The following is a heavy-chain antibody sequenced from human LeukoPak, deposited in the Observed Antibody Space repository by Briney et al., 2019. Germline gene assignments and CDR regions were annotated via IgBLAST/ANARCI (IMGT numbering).Heavy chain of an antibody. V-gene: IGHV5-51*01. D-gene: IGHD5-12*01. Sequence: LEWMGIIYPGDSDARYSPSFQGQVTISADKSISTAYLQWSSLKASDTAMYYCARQVALDYWGQGTLVTVSS. J-gene: IGHJ4*02. CDR3: ARQVALDY. CDR2: IYPGDSDA.